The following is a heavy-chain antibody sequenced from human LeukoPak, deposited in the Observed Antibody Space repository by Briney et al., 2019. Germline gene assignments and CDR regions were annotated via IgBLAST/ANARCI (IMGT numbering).Heavy chain of an antibody. V-gene: IGHV1-46*01. Sequence: ASVKVSCKASGYTFTSYYMHWVRQAPGQGLEWMGIINPSGGSTSYAQKFQGRVTMTRDMSTSTVYMEPSSLRSEDTAVYYCARSYDSSGYFPYAFDIWGQGTMVTVSS. CDR2: INPSGGST. CDR3: ARSYDSSGYFPYAFDI. D-gene: IGHD3-22*01. CDR1: GYTFTSYY. J-gene: IGHJ3*02.